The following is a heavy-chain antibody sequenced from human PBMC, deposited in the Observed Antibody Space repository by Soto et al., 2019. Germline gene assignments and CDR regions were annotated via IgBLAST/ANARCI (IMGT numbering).Heavy chain of an antibody. CDR1: GFTVSSNY. CDR2: IYSGGST. CDR3: ARDPPYSSGWYAFDI. J-gene: IGHJ3*02. V-gene: IGHV3-66*01. Sequence: GGSLRLSCAASGFTVSSNYMSWVRQAPGKGLEWVSVIYSGGSTYYADSVKGRFTTSRDNSKNTLYLQMNSLRAEDTAVYYCARDPPYSSGWYAFDIWGQGTMVTVS. D-gene: IGHD6-19*01.